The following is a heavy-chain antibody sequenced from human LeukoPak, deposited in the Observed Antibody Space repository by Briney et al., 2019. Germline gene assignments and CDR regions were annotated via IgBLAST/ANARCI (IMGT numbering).Heavy chain of an antibody. CDR1: GFTFSSYA. CDR3: ARYTVTTTKRFDY. CDR2: ISGSGGST. V-gene: IGHV3-23*01. Sequence: GGSLRLSCAASGFTFSSYAMSWVRRAPGKGLEWVSAISGSGGSTYYADSVKGRFTISRDNSKNTLYLQMNSLRAEDTAVYYCARYTVTTTKRFDYWGQGTLVTVSS. J-gene: IGHJ4*02. D-gene: IGHD4-17*01.